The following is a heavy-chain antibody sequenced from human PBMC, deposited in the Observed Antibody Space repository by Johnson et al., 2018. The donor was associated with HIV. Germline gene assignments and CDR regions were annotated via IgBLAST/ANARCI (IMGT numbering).Heavy chain of an antibody. CDR2: IRYDGSNK. J-gene: IGHJ3*02. CDR3: AKDPGSGSPGAFDI. CDR1: GFTFSSYG. D-gene: IGHD1-26*01. Sequence: QVQLVESGGGLVQPGGSLRLSCAASGFTFSSYGMHWVRQAPGKGLEWVAFIRYDGSNKYYADSVKGRFTISRDNSKNTLYLQMNSLRAEDTAVYYCAKDPGSGSPGAFDIWGQGTMVTVSS. V-gene: IGHV3-30*02.